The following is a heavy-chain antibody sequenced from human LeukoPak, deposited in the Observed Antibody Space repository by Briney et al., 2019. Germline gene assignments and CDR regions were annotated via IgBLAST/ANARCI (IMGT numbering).Heavy chain of an antibody. CDR3: ARGAYGDYAVDY. CDR2: INPNSGGT. Sequence: ASVKVSCEASGYTFTGYYMHWVRQAPGQGLEWMGWINPNSGGTNYAQKFQGRVTMTRDTSISTACMELSRLRSDDTAVYYCARGAYGDYAVDYWGQGTLVTVST. CDR1: GYTFTGYY. J-gene: IGHJ4*02. V-gene: IGHV1-2*02. D-gene: IGHD4-17*01.